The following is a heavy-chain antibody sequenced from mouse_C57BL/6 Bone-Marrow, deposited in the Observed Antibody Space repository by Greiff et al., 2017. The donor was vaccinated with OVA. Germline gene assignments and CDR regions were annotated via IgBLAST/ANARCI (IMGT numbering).Heavy chain of an antibody. CDR1: GFTFSDFN. Sequence: EVKLMESGGGLVQSGRSLRLSCATSGFTFSDFNMEWVRQAPGKGLEWIAASRNKANDYTTEYSASVKGRFIVSRDTSQSILYLQMNALRAEDTAIYYCARDHYFGGYFDVWGTGTTVTVSS. CDR3: ARDHYFGGYFDV. V-gene: IGHV7-1*01. D-gene: IGHD1-2*01. CDR2: SRNKANDYTT. J-gene: IGHJ1*03.